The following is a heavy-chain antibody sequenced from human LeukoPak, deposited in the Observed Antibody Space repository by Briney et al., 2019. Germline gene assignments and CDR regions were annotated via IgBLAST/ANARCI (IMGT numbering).Heavy chain of an antibody. D-gene: IGHD1-26*01. J-gene: IGHJ4*02. V-gene: IGHV1-2*04. CDR1: GYTFTSYG. Sequence: ASVKVSCKASGYTFTSYGISWVRQAPGQGLEWMGWINPNSGGTNYAQKFQGWVTMTRDTSISTAYMELSRLRSDDTAVYYCARGRRVRSYTAGDDYWGQGTLVTVSS. CDR2: INPNSGGT. CDR3: ARGRRVRSYTAGDDY.